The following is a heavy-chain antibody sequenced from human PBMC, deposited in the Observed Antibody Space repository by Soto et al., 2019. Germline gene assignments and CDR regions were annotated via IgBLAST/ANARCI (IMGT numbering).Heavy chain of an antibody. V-gene: IGHV3-30*18. CDR3: AKSFLAYDILTTPGLDY. CDR1: GFTFSSYG. CDR2: ISYDGSNK. D-gene: IGHD3-9*01. J-gene: IGHJ4*02. Sequence: GGSLRLSCAASGFTFSSYGMHWVRQAPGKGLEWVAVISYDGSNKYYADSVKGRFTISRDNSKNTLYLQMNSLRAEDTAVYFCAKSFLAYDILTTPGLDYWGQGTLVTSPQ.